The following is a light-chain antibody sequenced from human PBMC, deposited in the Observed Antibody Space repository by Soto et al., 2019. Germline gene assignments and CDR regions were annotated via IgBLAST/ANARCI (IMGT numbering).Light chain of an antibody. CDR2: DAS. Sequence: EIVLTQSPATLSLSPGERATLSCRASQNIHSYLAWYQHKPGQAPRLLIYDASNRATGIPARFSGSGSGTDFTLTISSLEPEDSAVYYCQQRSNWLFGPGTKVDVK. CDR1: QNIHSY. J-gene: IGKJ3*01. CDR3: QQRSNWL. V-gene: IGKV3-11*01.